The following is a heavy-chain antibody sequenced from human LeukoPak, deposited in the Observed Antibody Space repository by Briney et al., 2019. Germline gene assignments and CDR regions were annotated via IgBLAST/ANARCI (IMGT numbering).Heavy chain of an antibody. Sequence: GGSLRLSCAASGFTFDDYAMHWVRQAPGKGLEWVSGISWNSDSIGYADSVKGRFTISRDNAKNSLYLQMNSLRAEDTALYYCAKDMAAAGPGGYYGMDVWGQGTTVTVSS. D-gene: IGHD6-13*01. CDR2: ISWNSDSI. V-gene: IGHV3-9*01. J-gene: IGHJ6*02. CDR3: AKDMAAAGPGGYYGMDV. CDR1: GFTFDDYA.